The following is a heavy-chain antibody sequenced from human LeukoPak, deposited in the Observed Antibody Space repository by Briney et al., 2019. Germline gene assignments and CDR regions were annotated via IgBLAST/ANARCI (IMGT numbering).Heavy chain of an antibody. D-gene: IGHD1-26*01. CDR3: ARDIRGSYRGPFDY. CDR1: GYSIGSGYY. CDR2: IYQSGST. V-gene: IGHV4-38-2*02. Sequence: SETLSLTCSVSGYSIGSGYYWGWIRQPPGKGLEWIGCIYQSGSTYYNPSLKSRVTISVDTSKNHFSLKLSSVTAADTAVYYCARDIRGSYRGPFDYWGQGTLVTVSS. J-gene: IGHJ4*02.